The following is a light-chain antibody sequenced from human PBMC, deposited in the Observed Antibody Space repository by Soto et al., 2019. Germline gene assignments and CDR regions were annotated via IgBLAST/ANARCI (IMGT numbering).Light chain of an antibody. Sequence: DIQITQSPSSLPASVGDSISITCRASQSIGTYLSWYQQKPGKAPKLLIYGASNLQSGVPSRFSGSGSETGFTLTISSLQPEDFATYYCQQSYSAPRTFGQGTKVDI. V-gene: IGKV1-39*01. J-gene: IGKJ2*01. CDR3: QQSYSAPRT. CDR2: GAS. CDR1: QSIGTY.